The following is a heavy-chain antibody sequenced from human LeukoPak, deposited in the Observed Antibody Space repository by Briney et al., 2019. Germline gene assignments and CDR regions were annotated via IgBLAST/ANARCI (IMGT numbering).Heavy chain of an antibody. Sequence: GASVTVSFKVSGCTLTELSMHWVRQAPGKGLEWMGRFDPEDGETIYAHKSQGRVTMTEDTSTNTAYMELSSLRSEDTAVYYCATQQLVRFVLRFQHWGQGTLVTVSS. CDR2: FDPEDGET. D-gene: IGHD6-13*01. CDR1: GCTLTELS. J-gene: IGHJ1*01. V-gene: IGHV1-24*01. CDR3: ATQQLVRFVLRFQH.